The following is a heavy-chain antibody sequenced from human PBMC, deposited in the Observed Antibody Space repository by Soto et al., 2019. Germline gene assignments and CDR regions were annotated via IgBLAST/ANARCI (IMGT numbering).Heavy chain of an antibody. Sequence: ASVKVSCKASGGTFSSYAISWVRQAPGQGLEWMGGIIPIFGTANYAQKFQGRVTITADESTSTAYMELSSLRSEDTAVYYCAREAVVPAAIPDSWGQGPLVTVSS. J-gene: IGHJ5*01. CDR1: GGTFSSYA. CDR3: AREAVVPAAIPDS. D-gene: IGHD2-2*02. CDR2: IIPIFGTA. V-gene: IGHV1-69*13.